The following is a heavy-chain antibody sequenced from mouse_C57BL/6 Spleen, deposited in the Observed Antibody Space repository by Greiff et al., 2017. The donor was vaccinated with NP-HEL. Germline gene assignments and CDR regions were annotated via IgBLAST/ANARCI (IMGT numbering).Heavy chain of an antibody. CDR3: ASYGFAY. J-gene: IGHJ3*01. Sequence: EVQGVESGGGLVKPGGSLKLSCAASGFTFSSYTMSWVRQTPEKRLEWVATISGGGGNTFYPDSVKGRFTISRDNAKNTLYLQMSSLRSEDTALYYCASYGFAYWGQGTLVTVSA. CDR1: GFTFSSYT. D-gene: IGHD1-1*02. V-gene: IGHV5-9*01. CDR2: ISGGGGNT.